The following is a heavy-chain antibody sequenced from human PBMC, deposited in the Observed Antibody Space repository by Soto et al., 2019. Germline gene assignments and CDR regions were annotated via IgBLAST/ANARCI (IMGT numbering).Heavy chain of an antibody. CDR3: ARGDYGDYDY. CDR2: ISTYNGNT. CDR1: GYTFTNFG. D-gene: IGHD4-17*01. J-gene: IGHJ4*02. Sequence: QVQLVQSGAEVKKPGASVKVSCKASGYTFTNFGVSWVRQAPGQGLEWVGWISTYNGNTNCAQNLQDRVTMTTDTSTSTAYMELRSLRSADTAVYYCARGDYGDYDYWGQGTLVTVSS. V-gene: IGHV1-18*01.